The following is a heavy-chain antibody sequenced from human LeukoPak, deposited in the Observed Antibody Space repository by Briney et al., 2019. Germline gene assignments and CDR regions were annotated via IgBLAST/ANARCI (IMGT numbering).Heavy chain of an antibody. CDR1: GGSFSGYY. D-gene: IGHD5-12*01. J-gene: IGHJ2*01. CDR3: AREIRDGYNLLDL. V-gene: IGHV4-34*01. Sequence: SETLSLTCAVYGGSFSGYYWTWIRQPPGKGLEWIGEINHSGSTNYNPSLKSRVTISVDTSKNQFSLKLSSVTAADTAVYYCAREIRDGYNLLDLWGRGTPVTVSS. CDR2: INHSGST.